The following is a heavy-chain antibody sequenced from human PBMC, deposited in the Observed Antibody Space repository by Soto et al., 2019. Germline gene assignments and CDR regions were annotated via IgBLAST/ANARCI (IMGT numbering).Heavy chain of an antibody. D-gene: IGHD2-2*01. CDR2: ISGSGGST. CDR3: AKQYCSSTSCYSSDYYYYMDV. Sequence: GGSLRLSCAASGFTFSSYAMSWVRQAPGKGLEWVSAISGSGGSTYYADSVKGRFTISRDNSKNTLYLQMNSLRAEDTAVYYCAKQYCSSTSCYSSDYYYYMDVWGKGTTVTVSS. J-gene: IGHJ6*03. V-gene: IGHV3-23*01. CDR1: GFTFSSYA.